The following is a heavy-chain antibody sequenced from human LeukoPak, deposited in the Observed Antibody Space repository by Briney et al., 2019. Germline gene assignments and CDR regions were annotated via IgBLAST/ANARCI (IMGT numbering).Heavy chain of an antibody. J-gene: IGHJ4*02. D-gene: IGHD4-17*01. Sequence: SETLSLTCTVSGGSISSYYWSWIRQPAGKGLEWIGRIYTSGSTYYNPSLKSRVTISVDTSKNQFSLKLSSVTAADTAVYYCASDYGDYLPLGYWGQGTLVTVSS. V-gene: IGHV4-4*07. CDR3: ASDYGDYLPLGY. CDR1: GGSISSYY. CDR2: IYTSGST.